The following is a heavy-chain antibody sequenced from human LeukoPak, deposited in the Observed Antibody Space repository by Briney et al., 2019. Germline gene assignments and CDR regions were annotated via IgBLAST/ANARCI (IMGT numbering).Heavy chain of an antibody. Sequence: GGSLSLSCAVCRLIFSNYAMTWVRHARGEGGQWVSVSGRGSGKKCYTDSVKGRFAISRDNSKNTLYLQLNGLRAEDTGVYYCAKGGSRETGRYYSDYWGQGTLVTVSS. J-gene: IGHJ4*02. CDR3: AKGGSRETGRYYSDY. CDR1: RLIFSNYA. CDR2: SGRGSGKK. D-gene: IGHD3-10*01. V-gene: IGHV3-23*01.